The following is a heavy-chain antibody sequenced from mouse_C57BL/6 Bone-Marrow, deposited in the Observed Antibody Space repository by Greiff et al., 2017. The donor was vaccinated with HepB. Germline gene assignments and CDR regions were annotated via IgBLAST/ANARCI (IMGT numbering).Heavy chain of an antibody. CDR2: IYPGSGST. CDR3: ARWGPSTVPWYFDV. J-gene: IGHJ1*03. CDR1: GYTFTSYW. Sequence: QVQLQQPGAELVKPGASVKMSCKASGYTFTSYWITWVKQRPGQGLEWIGDIYPGSGSTNYNEKFKSKATLTVDTSSSTAYMQLSSLTSEDSAVYYCARWGPSTVPWYFDVWGTGTTVTVSS. D-gene: IGHD1-1*01. V-gene: IGHV1-55*01.